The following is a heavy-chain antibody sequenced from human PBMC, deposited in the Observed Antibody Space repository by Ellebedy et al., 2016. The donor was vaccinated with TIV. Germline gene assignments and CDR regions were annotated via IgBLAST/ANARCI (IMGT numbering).Heavy chain of an antibody. D-gene: IGHD3-22*01. V-gene: IGHV3-53*01. CDR2: VYRGGST. Sequence: GESLKISCTASGFTVSHNYMSWVRQAPGKGLEWVSVVYRGGSTYYADSVKGRFTISRDNSKNTLYLQMSSLRAADTAVYYCSRRGYQYDSRGQDFDYWGQGTQVTVSS. CDR1: GFTVSHNY. J-gene: IGHJ4*02. CDR3: SRRGYQYDSRGQDFDY.